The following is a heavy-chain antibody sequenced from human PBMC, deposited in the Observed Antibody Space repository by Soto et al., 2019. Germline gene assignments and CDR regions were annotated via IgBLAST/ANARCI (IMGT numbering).Heavy chain of an antibody. CDR1: GLTFSSYA. CDR3: AANTRYFDWLGSGYYYYGMDV. CDR2: ISGSGGST. Sequence: PGGSLRLSSAASGLTFSSYAMSWVRKAPGKGLEWVSAISGSGGSTYYADSVKGRFTISRDNSKNTLYLQMNSLRAEDTAVYYCAANTRYFDWLGSGYYYYGMDVWGQGTTVTVSS. V-gene: IGHV3-23*01. D-gene: IGHD3-9*01. J-gene: IGHJ6*02.